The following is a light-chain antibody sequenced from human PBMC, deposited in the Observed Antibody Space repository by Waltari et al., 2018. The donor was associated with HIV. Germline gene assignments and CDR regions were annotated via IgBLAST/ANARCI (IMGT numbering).Light chain of an antibody. CDR3: NSRDNNGHHLV. CDR2: GND. J-gene: IGLJ1*01. Sequence: SSELTQDPAVSVALGQTVRITCQGTSLRNYYASWYQQKPGQAPLLVVYGNDKRPSGIPDRFSGSSSGNTASLTITGAQAEDEAYYYCNSRDNNGHHLVFAPGTTVTVL. CDR1: SLRNYY. V-gene: IGLV3-19*01.